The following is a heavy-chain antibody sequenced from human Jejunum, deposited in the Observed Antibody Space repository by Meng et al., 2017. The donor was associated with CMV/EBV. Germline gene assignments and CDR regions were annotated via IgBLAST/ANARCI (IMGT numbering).Heavy chain of an antibody. CDR1: GFTFSGSA. CDR3: FSEGNDSTGN. CDR2: IRGKANTYAT. V-gene: IGHV3-73*01. J-gene: IGHJ4*02. Sequence: AAAGFTFSGSARHWVRQASGKGLEWVGLIRGKANTYATAYAASMKGRFTISRDDSKNTAYLQMNSLKSEDTAVYYCFSEGNDSTGNWGQGTLVTVSS. D-gene: IGHD6-19*01.